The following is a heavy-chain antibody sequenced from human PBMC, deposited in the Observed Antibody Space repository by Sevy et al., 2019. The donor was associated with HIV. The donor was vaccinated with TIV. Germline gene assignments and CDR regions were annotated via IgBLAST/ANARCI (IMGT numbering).Heavy chain of an antibody. CDR1: GGSISSYY. CDR3: ARDNGGYFDY. V-gene: IGHV4-59*01. Sequence: SETLSLTCTVSGGSISSYYWSWIRQPPGKGLEWIGYIYYSGSTNYNPSLKRRVTISVDTSKNQFSLKLSSVTAADMAVYYCARDNGGYFDYWGQGTLVTVSS. CDR2: IYYSGST. J-gene: IGHJ4*02. D-gene: IGHD3-22*01.